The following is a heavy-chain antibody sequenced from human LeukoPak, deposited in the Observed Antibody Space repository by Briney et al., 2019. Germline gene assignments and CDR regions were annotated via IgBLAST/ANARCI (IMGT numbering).Heavy chain of an antibody. CDR1: GGSISSSSYY. CDR2: IYYSGST. Sequence: SETLSLTCTVSGGSISSSSYYWGWIRQPPGKGLEWIGSIYYSGSTYYNPSLKSRVTISVDTSKNQFSLKLSSVTAADTAVYYCARANPSIHQRITMVRGVTGWFDPWGQGTLVTVSS. CDR3: ARANPSIHQRITMVRGVTGWFDP. J-gene: IGHJ5*02. V-gene: IGHV4-39*07. D-gene: IGHD3-10*01.